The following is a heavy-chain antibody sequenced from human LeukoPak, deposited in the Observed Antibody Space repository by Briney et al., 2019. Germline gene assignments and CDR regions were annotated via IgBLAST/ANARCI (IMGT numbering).Heavy chain of an antibody. V-gene: IGHV1-69*10. CDR1: GATFNDYA. CDR2: FIPILDTA. J-gene: IGHJ5*02. Sequence: SVKVSCKASGATFNDYALNWVRQAPGQGLEWMGVFIPILDTANSTQKFQDRVTITADISTSTAYMELSSLRSEDTAVYYCARDQRCSGGSCYGNWFDPWGQGTLVTVSS. CDR3: ARDQRCSGGSCYGNWFDP. D-gene: IGHD2-15*01.